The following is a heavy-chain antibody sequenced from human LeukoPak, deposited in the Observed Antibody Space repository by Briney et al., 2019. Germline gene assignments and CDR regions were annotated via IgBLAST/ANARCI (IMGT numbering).Heavy chain of an antibody. D-gene: IGHD6-13*01. CDR1: GGSISSGDYY. J-gene: IGHJ6*02. CDR3: ARAPGIAAAGHHYYYGMDV. V-gene: IGHV4-30-4*01. Sequence: SETLSLTCTVSGGSISSGDYYWSWIRQPPGKGLEWIGYIYYSGSTYYNPSLKSRVTISVDTSKNQFSLKLSSVTAADTAVYYCARAPGIAAAGHHYYYGMDVWGQGTTVTVSS. CDR2: IYYSGST.